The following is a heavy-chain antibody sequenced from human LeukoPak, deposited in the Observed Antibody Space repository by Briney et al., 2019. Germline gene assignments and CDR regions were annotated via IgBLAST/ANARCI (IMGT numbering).Heavy chain of an antibody. D-gene: IGHD6-13*01. CDR2: IIPIFGTA. CDR1: GGTFSSYA. CDR3: ARVVGLTGYSSTWYSGYYYYMDV. J-gene: IGHJ6*03. V-gene: IGHV1-69*06. Sequence: GASVKVSCKASGGTFSSYAISWVRQAPGQGLEWMGGIIPIFGTANYAQKFQDRVTITGDKSTSTAYMELSSLRSEDTAVYYCARVVGLTGYSSTWYSGYYYYMDVWGKGTTVTVS.